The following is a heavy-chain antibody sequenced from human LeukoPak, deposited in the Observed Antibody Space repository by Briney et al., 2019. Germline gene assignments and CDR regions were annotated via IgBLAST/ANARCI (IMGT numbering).Heavy chain of an antibody. CDR2: INWHGGST. Sequence: PGGSLRLSCAASGFTFDDYGMSRVRQAPGKGLEWVSNINWHGGSTGYADSVKGRFTISRDNAKKSLYLQMNSLRAEDTALYYCARDWVGISRNAFDIWGQGTMVTVSS. CDR1: GFTFDDYG. CDR3: ARDWVGISRNAFDI. V-gene: IGHV3-20*04. D-gene: IGHD2-21*01. J-gene: IGHJ3*02.